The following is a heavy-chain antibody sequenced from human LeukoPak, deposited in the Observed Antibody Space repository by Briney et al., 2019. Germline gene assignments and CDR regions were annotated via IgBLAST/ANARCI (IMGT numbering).Heavy chain of an antibody. Sequence: SETLSLTCTVSGGSISSYYWSWIRQPPGKGLEWIGYIYTRGSTNYNPSLKSRVTISVDTSKNQFSLKLSSVTAADTAVYYCARLWDYYDKGYFDYWGQGTLVTVSS. CDR2: IYTRGST. D-gene: IGHD3-22*01. J-gene: IGHJ4*02. CDR3: ARLWDYYDKGYFDY. V-gene: IGHV4-4*09. CDR1: GGSISSYY.